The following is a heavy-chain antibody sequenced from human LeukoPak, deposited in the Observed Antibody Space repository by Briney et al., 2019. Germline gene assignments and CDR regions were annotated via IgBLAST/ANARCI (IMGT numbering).Heavy chain of an antibody. Sequence: GASVKVSCKASGYTFTGYYMHWVRQAPGQGLEWMGRINPNSGGTNYAQKFQGRVTMTRDTSIRTAYMELSRLRSDDTAVYYCARDLVSSPSVGWGQGTLVTVSS. D-gene: IGHD6-6*01. CDR1: GYTFTGYY. J-gene: IGHJ4*02. V-gene: IGHV1-2*06. CDR3: ARDLVSSPSVG. CDR2: INPNSGGT.